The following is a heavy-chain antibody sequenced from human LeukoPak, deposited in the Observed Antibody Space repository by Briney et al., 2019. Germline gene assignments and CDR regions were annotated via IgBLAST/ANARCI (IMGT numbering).Heavy chain of an antibody. CDR2: INHSGST. V-gene: IGHV4-39*07. CDR1: GGSISSSSYY. J-gene: IGHJ3*02. CDR3: ARGLVSKYYYDSRGYYYVTFDAFDI. Sequence: SETLSLTCTVSGGSISSSSYYWGWIRQPPGKGLEWIGEINHSGSTNYNPSLKSRVTISVDTSKNQFSLKLSSVTAADTAVYYCARGLVSKYYYDSRGYYYVTFDAFDIWGQGTMVTVSS. D-gene: IGHD3-22*01.